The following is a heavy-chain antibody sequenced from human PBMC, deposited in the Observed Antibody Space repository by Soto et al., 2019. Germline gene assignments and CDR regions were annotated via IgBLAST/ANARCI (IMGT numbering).Heavy chain of an antibody. CDR1: GFTFSSCI. J-gene: IGHJ4*02. V-gene: IGHV3-48*02. Sequence: GGSLRLSCAASGFTFSSCIMNWVRQAPGKGLEWVSYISSSSSTIYYADSVKGRFTISRDNAKNSLYLQMHSLRDGDTAVYYCARVKVVTATDLWGQGTLITFSS. D-gene: IGHD2-21*02. CDR3: ARVKVVTATDL. CDR2: ISSSSSTI.